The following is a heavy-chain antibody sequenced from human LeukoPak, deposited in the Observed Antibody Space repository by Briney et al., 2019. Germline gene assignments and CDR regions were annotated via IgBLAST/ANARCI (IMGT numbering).Heavy chain of an antibody. CDR3: TRDRGAYNLYDY. Sequence: GGSLRLSCAASGFTFSDYSMSWVRQAPGKGLEWVGFIRSKAYGETADYAASVKGRFTISRDDSKAIAYLQMNSLKTEDTAVYHCTRDRGAYNLYDYWGQGTLVTVSS. J-gene: IGHJ4*02. CDR1: GFTFSDYS. V-gene: IGHV3-49*04. CDR2: IRSKAYGETA. D-gene: IGHD1-1*01.